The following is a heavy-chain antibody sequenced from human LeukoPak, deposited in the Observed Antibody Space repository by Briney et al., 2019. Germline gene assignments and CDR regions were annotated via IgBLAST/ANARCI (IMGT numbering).Heavy chain of an antibody. V-gene: IGHV3-21*01. CDR2: ISSSSSYI. D-gene: IGHD2-2*01. J-gene: IGHJ4*02. CDR3: ARAVAYCSSTSCGTRYFDY. CDR1: RLTFSSYS. Sequence: GGSLRLSCAASRLTFSSYSMNWVRQAPGKGLEWVSSISSSSSYIYYADSVKGRFTISRDNAKNSLYLQMNSLRAEDTAVYYCARAVAYCSSTSCGTRYFDYWGQGTLVTVSS.